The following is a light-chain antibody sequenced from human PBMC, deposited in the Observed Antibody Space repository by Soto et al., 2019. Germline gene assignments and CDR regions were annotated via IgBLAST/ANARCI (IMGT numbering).Light chain of an antibody. V-gene: IGKV1-39*01. J-gene: IGKJ2*01. CDR1: QSITSY. Sequence: DIQMTQSPSSLSASVGDRVTITCRASQSITSYLNWYQQKPGKAPKLLIYGASSLQSGVPSGFSGSGSGTDFTLTIISLQPEDFATYYCQQSYSIPYTFGQGTKLEIK. CDR2: GAS. CDR3: QQSYSIPYT.